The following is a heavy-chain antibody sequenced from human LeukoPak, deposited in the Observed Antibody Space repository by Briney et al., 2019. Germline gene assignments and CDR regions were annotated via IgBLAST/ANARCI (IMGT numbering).Heavy chain of an antibody. CDR1: GYTFTGYY. V-gene: IGHV1-2*02. J-gene: IGHJ4*02. Sequence: ASVKVSCKASGYTFTGYYIHWVRQAPGQGLEWMGWINPNSGGTNYAPKFQGRVTMTRDTSISTAYMELSRLRSDDTAVYYCASERFTMVRGFIDYWGQGTLVTVSS. D-gene: IGHD3-10*01. CDR3: ASERFTMVRGFIDY. CDR2: INPNSGGT.